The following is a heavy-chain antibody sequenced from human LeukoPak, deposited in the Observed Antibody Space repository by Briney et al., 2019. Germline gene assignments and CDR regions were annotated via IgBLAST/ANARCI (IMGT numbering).Heavy chain of an antibody. Sequence: PSETLSLTCAVYGGSFSGYYWSWIRQHPGKGLEWIGYIYYSGSTYYNPSLKSRVTISVDTSKNQFSLKLSSVTAADTAVYYCARDLRAYYDFSYGMDVWGQGTTVTVSS. V-gene: IGHV4-31*11. D-gene: IGHD3-3*01. CDR1: GGSFSGYY. CDR3: ARDLRAYYDFSYGMDV. J-gene: IGHJ6*02. CDR2: IYYSGST.